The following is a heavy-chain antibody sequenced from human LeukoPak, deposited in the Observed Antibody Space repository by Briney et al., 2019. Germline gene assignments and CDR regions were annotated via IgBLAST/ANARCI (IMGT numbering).Heavy chain of an antibody. D-gene: IGHD3-10*01. CDR2: ISSSSSYI. Sequence: GGSLRLSCAASGFTFISYSMTWVRQAPGKGLEWVSSISSSSSYIYYADSVKGRFTISRDNAKNSLYLQMNSLRAEDTAVYYCARDPGMVRGVINSYWGQGTLVTVSS. CDR1: GFTFISYS. V-gene: IGHV3-21*01. CDR3: ARDPGMVRGVINSY. J-gene: IGHJ4*02.